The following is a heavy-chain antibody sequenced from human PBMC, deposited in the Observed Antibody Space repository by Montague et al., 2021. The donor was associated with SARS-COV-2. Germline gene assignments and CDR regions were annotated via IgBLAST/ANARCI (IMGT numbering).Heavy chain of an antibody. J-gene: IGHJ6*02. D-gene: IGHD3-9*01. CDR1: GFSLSTSGMC. CDR2: IDWDDDK. V-gene: IGHV2-70*01. CDR3: ARIVYDILTGSTYYGMDV. Sequence: PALVKPTQTLTLTCTFSGFSLSTSGMCVSWIRQPPGKALEWLALIDWDDDKYYSTSLKTRLTIPKDTSKNQVVLTMTNMDPVDTATYYCARIVYDILTGSTYYGMDVWGQGTTVTVSS.